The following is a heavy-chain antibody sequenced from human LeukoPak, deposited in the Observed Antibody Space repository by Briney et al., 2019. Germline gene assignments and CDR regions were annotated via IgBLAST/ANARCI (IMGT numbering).Heavy chain of an antibody. D-gene: IGHD4-17*01. CDR1: GDSVSSNNAV. J-gene: IGHJ4*02. V-gene: IGHV6-1*01. CDR3: ARADYGDRRYYFDY. CDR2: TYYRSQWYS. Sequence: SQTLSLTCAISGDSVSSNNAVWAWIRQSPSTGLEWLGRTYYRSQWYSDYAVSVRSRININPDTSKNQFSLQLNSVTAADTAVYYCARADYGDRRYYFDYWGQGTLVTVSS.